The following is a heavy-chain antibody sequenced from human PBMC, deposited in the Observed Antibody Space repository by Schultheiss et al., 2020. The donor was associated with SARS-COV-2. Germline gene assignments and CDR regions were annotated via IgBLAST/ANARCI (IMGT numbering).Heavy chain of an antibody. J-gene: IGHJ6*02. V-gene: IGHV1-24*01. Sequence: ASVKVSCKVSGYTLTELSMHWVRQAPGKGLEWMGGFDPEDGETIYAQKFQGRVTMTEDTSTDTAYMELSSLRSEDTAVYYCASSSVWSAYYTVYYYYGMDVWGQGTTVTVSS. CDR3: ASSSVWSAYYTVYYYYGMDV. CDR2: FDPEDGET. D-gene: IGHD3-3*01. CDR1: GYTLTELS.